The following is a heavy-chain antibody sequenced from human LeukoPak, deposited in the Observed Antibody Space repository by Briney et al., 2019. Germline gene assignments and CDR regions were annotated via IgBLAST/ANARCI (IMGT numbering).Heavy chain of an antibody. V-gene: IGHV3-7*01. Sequence: PGGSQRLSCAASGFTFSSYWMGWVRQAPGKGLEWVANIKQDGSEKVYVDSVKGRFTISRDNAMNSLYLEMNSLRAEDAAVYYCTRAYSDHSNYFDHWGQGTLVTVSS. CDR3: TRAYSDHSNYFDH. J-gene: IGHJ4*02. CDR1: GFTFSSYW. CDR2: IKQDGSEK. D-gene: IGHD4-11*01.